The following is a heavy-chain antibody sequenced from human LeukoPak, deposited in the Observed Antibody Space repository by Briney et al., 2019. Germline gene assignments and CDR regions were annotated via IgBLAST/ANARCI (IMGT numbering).Heavy chain of an antibody. Sequence: ASVKVSCEASGGTFSSYAISWVRQAPGQGLEWMGGIIPIFGTANYAQKFQGRVTITADEFTSTAYMELSSLRSEDTAVYYCARDLRYYDFWSGYFSNHYYYMDVWGKGTTVTVSS. CDR1: GGTFSSYA. V-gene: IGHV1-69*01. J-gene: IGHJ6*03. D-gene: IGHD3-3*01. CDR3: ARDLRYYDFWSGYFSNHYYYMDV. CDR2: IIPIFGTA.